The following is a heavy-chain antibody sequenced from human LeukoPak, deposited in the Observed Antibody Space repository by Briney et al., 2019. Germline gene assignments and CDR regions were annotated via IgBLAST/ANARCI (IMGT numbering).Heavy chain of an antibody. CDR1: GYTFTSYA. CDR2: INAGNGNT. CDR3: ARKKLKGVTRWLVDEVFDY. Sequence: ASVKVSCKASGYTFTSYAMHWVRQAPGQRLEWMGWINAGNGNTKYSQKFQGRVTITRDTSASTAYMELSSLRSEDTAVYYCARKKLKGVTRWLVDEVFDYWGQGTLVTVSS. V-gene: IGHV1-3*01. J-gene: IGHJ4*02. D-gene: IGHD6-19*01.